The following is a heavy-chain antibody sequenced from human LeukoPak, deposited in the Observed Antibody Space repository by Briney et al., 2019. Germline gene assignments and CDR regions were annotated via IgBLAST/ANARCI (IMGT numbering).Heavy chain of an antibody. CDR2: IYYSGST. CDR1: GGSINNYS. J-gene: IGHJ4*02. Sequence: SEILSLTCTVSGGSINNYSWSWIRQPPGKGLELIGYIYYSGSTNYNPSLKSRVTMSVDTSKNQFSLKVNSVTAADTAVYYCARRTGYYDGFDYWGQGTLVTVSS. D-gene: IGHD3/OR15-3a*01. V-gene: IGHV4-59*01. CDR3: ARRTGYYDGFDY.